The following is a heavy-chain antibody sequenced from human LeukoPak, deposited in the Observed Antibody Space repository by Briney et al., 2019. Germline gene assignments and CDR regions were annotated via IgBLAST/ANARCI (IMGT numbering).Heavy chain of an antibody. CDR1: GFTFNTYA. CDR3: ARETSQKGAHYMDV. J-gene: IGHJ6*03. Sequence: GGSLRLSCAASGFTFNTYAMSWVRQAPGKGLEWVSAMSGSGGRTYYADSVKGRFTISRDNSKNTLYLQMNSLRAEDTAVYYCARETSQKGAHYMDVWGKGTTVTISS. V-gene: IGHV3-23*01. D-gene: IGHD3-16*01. CDR2: MSGSGGRT.